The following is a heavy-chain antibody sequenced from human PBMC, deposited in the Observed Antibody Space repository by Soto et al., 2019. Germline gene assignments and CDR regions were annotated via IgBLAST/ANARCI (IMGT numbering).Heavy chain of an antibody. J-gene: IGHJ2*01. V-gene: IGHV4-59*01. Sequence: QVQLQESGPGLVKPSETLSLACSVSDDSINSYYRNWIRQPPGKGLEWIGYVYYSGSTTYNPSLRSRVTRSIDTSKNQFSLKLRSVTAADTAVYYCARDSGTVVTPSWFFDLWGRGTLVTVSS. CDR1: DDSINSYY. CDR3: ARDSGTVVTPSWFFDL. CDR2: VYYSGST. D-gene: IGHD2-21*02.